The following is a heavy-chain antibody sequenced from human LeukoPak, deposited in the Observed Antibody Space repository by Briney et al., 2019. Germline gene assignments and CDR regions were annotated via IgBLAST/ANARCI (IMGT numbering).Heavy chain of an antibody. D-gene: IGHD3-9*01. CDR2: FDPEDGET. CDR3: ATAPPDILTGYYRFMWTAVFDY. CDR1: GYTLTELS. J-gene: IGHJ4*02. Sequence: ASVKVSXKVSGYTLTELSMHWVRQAPGKGLEWIGGFDPEDGETIYAQKFQGRVTMTEDTSTDTAYMELSSLRSEDTAVYYCATAPPDILTGYYRFMWTAVFDYWGQGTLVTVSS. V-gene: IGHV1-24*01.